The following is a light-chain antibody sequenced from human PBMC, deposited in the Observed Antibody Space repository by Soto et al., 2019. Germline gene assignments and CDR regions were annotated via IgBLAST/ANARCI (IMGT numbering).Light chain of an antibody. Sequence: QLVLTQSPSVSASLGASVKLTCTLSSEHRAYAIAWHQQQPEKGPRFLMKVNSDGSHIKGDEIPDRFSGSSSGAERYLTISRLQFEDEADYYCQTWGIGIQEVFGGGTKLTVL. CDR1: SEHRAYA. J-gene: IGLJ2*01. CDR2: VNSDGSH. V-gene: IGLV4-69*01. CDR3: QTWGIGIQEV.